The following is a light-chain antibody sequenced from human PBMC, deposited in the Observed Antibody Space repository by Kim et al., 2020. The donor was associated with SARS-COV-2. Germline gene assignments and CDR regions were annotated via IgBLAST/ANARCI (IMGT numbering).Light chain of an antibody. J-gene: IGLJ2*01. V-gene: IGLV2-11*01. CDR3: CSYAGSYTLI. Sequence: QSALTQPRSVSGSPGQSVTISCTGTSSDVGGYNYVSWYQHHPGKAPKLMIYDVSKRPSGVPDRFSGSKSGNTASLTISGLQAEDEADYYCCSYAGSYTLIFGGGTQRTVL. CDR1: SSDVGGYNY. CDR2: DVS.